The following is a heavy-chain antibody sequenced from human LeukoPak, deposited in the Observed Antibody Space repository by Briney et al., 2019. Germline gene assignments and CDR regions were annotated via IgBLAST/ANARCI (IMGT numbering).Heavy chain of an antibody. CDR3: ARGQGYYDSSGYRPYNWFDP. J-gene: IGHJ5*02. CDR2: INHSGST. V-gene: IGHV4-34*01. Sequence: PSETLSLTCAVYGGSFSGYYWSWIRQPPGKGLEWIGEINHSGSTNYNPSLKSRVTISVDTSKNQFSLKLSSVTAADTAVYYCARGQGYYDSSGYRPYNWFDPWGQGTLVTVSS. D-gene: IGHD3-22*01. CDR1: GGSFSGYY.